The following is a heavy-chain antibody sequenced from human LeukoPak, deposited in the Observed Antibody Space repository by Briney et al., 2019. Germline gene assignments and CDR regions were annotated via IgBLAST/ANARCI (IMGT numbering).Heavy chain of an antibody. CDR3: ARDDSKGNWFDP. V-gene: IGHV4-59*01. CDR1: GGSISSYY. J-gene: IGHJ5*02. D-gene: IGHD2-21*02. Sequence: SETLSLTCTVSGGSISSYYWSWIRQPPGKGLEWIGYIYYSGSTNYNPSLKSRVTISVDTSKNQFSLKLSSVTAADTAVYYCARDDSKGNWFDPWGQGTLVTVSS. CDR2: IYYSGST.